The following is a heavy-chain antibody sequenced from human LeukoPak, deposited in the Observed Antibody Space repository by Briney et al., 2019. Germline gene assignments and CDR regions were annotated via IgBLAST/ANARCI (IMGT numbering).Heavy chain of an antibody. CDR2: IRGTDDST. CDR1: GFSVSSNY. Sequence: GGSLRLSCTASGFSVSSNYMTWVRQAPGKGLEWVSAIRGTDDSTYYADSVKGRFTISRDNSKNTLYLQMNSLRAEDTAVYYCAKDRGGSYPGGFDSWGQGTLVTVSS. V-gene: IGHV3-23*01. J-gene: IGHJ4*02. CDR3: AKDRGGSYPGGFDS. D-gene: IGHD1-26*01.